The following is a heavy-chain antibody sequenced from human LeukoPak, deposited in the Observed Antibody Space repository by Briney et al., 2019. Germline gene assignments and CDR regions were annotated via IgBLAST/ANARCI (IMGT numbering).Heavy chain of an antibody. CDR1: GGSFSGYY. Sequence: PSETLSLTCAVYGGSFSGYYWSWIRQPPGKGLEWIGEINHSGSTNYNPSLKSRVTISVDTSKNQFSLKLSSVTAADTAVYYCARVGDYYDSSGSFDYWGQGTLVTVSS. D-gene: IGHD3-22*01. J-gene: IGHJ4*02. V-gene: IGHV4-34*01. CDR3: ARVGDYYDSSGSFDY. CDR2: INHSGST.